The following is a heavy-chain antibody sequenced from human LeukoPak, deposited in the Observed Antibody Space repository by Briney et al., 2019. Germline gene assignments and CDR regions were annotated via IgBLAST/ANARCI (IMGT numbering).Heavy chain of an antibody. V-gene: IGHV3-21*01. CDR3: ARDKYSGSYFLPTGDY. Sequence: GGSLRLSCAASGFTFSSYSMNWVRQAPGKGLEWVSSISSSSSYIYYADSVKGRFTISRDNAKNSLYLQMNSLRAEDTAVYYCARDKYSGSYFLPTGDYWGQGTLVTVSS. CDR2: ISSSSSYI. D-gene: IGHD1-26*01. CDR1: GFTFSSYS. J-gene: IGHJ4*02.